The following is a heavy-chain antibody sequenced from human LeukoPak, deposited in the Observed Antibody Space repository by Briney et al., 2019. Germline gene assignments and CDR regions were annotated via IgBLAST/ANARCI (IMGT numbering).Heavy chain of an antibody. Sequence: GRSLRLSCAASGFTFSSYWISWVRQAPGKGLEWVANIKQDGSEKYYVDSVKGRFTISRDNAKNSLYLQMNSLRAEDTAVYYCARELNYYDSSGYYEGTDPFDYWGQGTLVTVSS. CDR1: GFTFSSYW. CDR2: IKQDGSEK. CDR3: ARELNYYDSSGYYEGTDPFDY. V-gene: IGHV3-7*01. D-gene: IGHD3-22*01. J-gene: IGHJ4*02.